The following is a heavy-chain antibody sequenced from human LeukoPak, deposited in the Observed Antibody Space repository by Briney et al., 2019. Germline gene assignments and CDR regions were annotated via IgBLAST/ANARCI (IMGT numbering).Heavy chain of an antibody. D-gene: IGHD3-9*01. CDR2: INSSSGCS. Sequence: GSVHVSCKGSGYAFTGYNMHWVRPAPGQGLEWMGWINSSSGCSNYDQKFQGRLPMTRHISSSTANREVGRMRSDDNAGHTCSRWFTITSGDYDILTSSYRRGMHVWRQGTT. V-gene: IGHV1-2*02. J-gene: IGHJ6*02. CDR1: GYAFTGYN. CDR3: SRWFTITSGDYDILTSSYRRGMHV.